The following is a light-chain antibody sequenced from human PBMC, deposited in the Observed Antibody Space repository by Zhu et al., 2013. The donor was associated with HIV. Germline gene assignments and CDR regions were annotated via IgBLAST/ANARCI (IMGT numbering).Light chain of an antibody. CDR1: QSISSH. J-gene: IGKJ1*01. V-gene: IGKV1-39*01. CDR2: AAS. CDR3: QQSYSTPRT. Sequence: DIQMTQSPSSLSASVGDRVTITCRASQSISSHLNWFQHKLGKAPKLLIYAASSLQSGVPSRFSGSGSGTDFTLTISSLQPEDFATYYCQQSYSTPRTFGQGTKVEIK.